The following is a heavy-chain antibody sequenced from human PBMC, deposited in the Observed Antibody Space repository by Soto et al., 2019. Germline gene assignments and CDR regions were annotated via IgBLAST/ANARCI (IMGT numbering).Heavy chain of an antibody. CDR2: IYYSGST. CDR1: GGSVSSGSYY. CDR3: ARESEDGYNYFDL. J-gene: IGHJ2*01. Sequence: QVQLQESGPGLVKPSETLSLTCTVSGGSVSSGSYYWSWIRQPPGKGLEWIGYIYYSGSTNYNPSLKSRVTISVDTSKNQFSLKLSSVTAADTAVYYCARESEDGYNYFDLWGRGTLVTVSS. V-gene: IGHV4-61*01. D-gene: IGHD5-12*01.